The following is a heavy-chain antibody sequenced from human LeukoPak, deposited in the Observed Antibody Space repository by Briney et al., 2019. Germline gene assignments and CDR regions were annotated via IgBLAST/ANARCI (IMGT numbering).Heavy chain of an antibody. D-gene: IGHD3-9*01. CDR2: IILIFGTA. V-gene: IGHV1-69*06. J-gene: IGHJ6*03. CDR1: GGTFSSYA. Sequence: SVKVSCKASGGTFSSYAISWVRQAPGQGLEWMGRIILIFGTANYAQKFQGRVTITADKSTSTAYMELSSLRPEDTAVYYCAAGLPIYYYYYYMDVWGKGTTVTVSS. CDR3: AAGLPIYYYYYYMDV.